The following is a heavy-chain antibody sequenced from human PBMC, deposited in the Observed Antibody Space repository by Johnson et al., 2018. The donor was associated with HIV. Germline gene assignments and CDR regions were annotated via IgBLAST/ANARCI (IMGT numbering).Heavy chain of an antibody. V-gene: IGHV3-66*01. D-gene: IGHD3-3*01. Sequence: VQLVESGGGLVQPGGSLRLSCAASAFTVSSNYMSWVRQAPGKGLEWVSFIYSGDSTYYADSVKGRFTISSDNSKNTLYLQMNSLRPAARAVYFCARDLGERESEEWGTDYYDFSIGYPVQDSRGVVGAFDIWGQGTMVTVSS. J-gene: IGHJ3*02. CDR2: IYSGDST. CDR3: ARDLGERESEEWGTDYYDFSIGYPVQDSRGVVGAFDI. CDR1: AFTVSSNY.